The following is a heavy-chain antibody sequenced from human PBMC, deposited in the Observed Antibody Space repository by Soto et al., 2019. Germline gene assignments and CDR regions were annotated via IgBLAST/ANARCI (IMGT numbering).Heavy chain of an antibody. CDR1: GFTFSGSA. V-gene: IGHV3-73*01. CDR3: TRHGIVAHG. CDR2: IRSKANSYAT. D-gene: IGHD5-12*01. Sequence: GGSLRLSCAASGFTFSGSAMHWVRQASGKGLEWVGRIRSKANSYATAYAASVKGRFTISRDDSKNTAYLQMNSLKTEDTAVYYCTRHGIVAHGWGQGTLVTVSS. J-gene: IGHJ4*02.